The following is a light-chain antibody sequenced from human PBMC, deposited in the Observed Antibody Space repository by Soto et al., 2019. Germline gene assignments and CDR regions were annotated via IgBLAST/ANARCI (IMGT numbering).Light chain of an antibody. CDR2: EVT. J-gene: IGLJ1*01. CDR3: SSYTTTNTPYV. V-gene: IGLV2-14*01. CDR1: SSDIGAYYF. Sequence: QSALTQPASVSGSPGQSITISCTGSSSDIGAYYFVSWYQHHPGEAPKLLLYEVTTRPSGVSSRFSGSKSGNTASLIISGLQADDEATYYCSSYTTTNTPYVFGTGTKVTVL.